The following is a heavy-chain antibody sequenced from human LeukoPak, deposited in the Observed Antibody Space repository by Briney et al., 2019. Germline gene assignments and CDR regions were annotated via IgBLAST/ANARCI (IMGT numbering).Heavy chain of an antibody. CDR2: ISGSGGST. V-gene: IGHV3-23*01. CDR1: GFTFSSYA. CDR3: TKDSGRGYDLSLKYDYGDHGEDY. Sequence: GGSLRLSCAASGFTFSSYAMSWVRQAPGKGLEWVSAISGSGGSTYYADSVKGRFTISRDNSKNTLYLQMNSLRAEDTAVYYCTKDSGRGYDLSLKYDYGDHGEDYWGQGTLVTVSS. D-gene: IGHD4-17*01. J-gene: IGHJ4*02.